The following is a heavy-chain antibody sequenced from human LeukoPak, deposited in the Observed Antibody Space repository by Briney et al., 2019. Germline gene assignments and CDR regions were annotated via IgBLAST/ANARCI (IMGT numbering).Heavy chain of an antibody. V-gene: IGHV3-30*02. CDR3: AKDPDEWEPNYFDY. Sequence: GGSLRLSCAASGFTFSSYGMHWVRQAPGKGLEWVAFIRYDGSNKYYADSVKGRFTISRDNSKNTLYLQMNSLRAEDTAVYYCAKDPDEWEPNYFDYWGQGTLVTVSS. J-gene: IGHJ4*02. CDR2: IRYDGSNK. D-gene: IGHD1-26*01. CDR1: GFTFSSYG.